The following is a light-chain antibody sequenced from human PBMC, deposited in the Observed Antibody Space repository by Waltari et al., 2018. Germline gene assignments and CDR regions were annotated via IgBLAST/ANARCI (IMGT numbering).Light chain of an antibody. CDR1: SSDVGGYNY. CDR3: SSYTSSSTLVV. V-gene: IGLV2-14*03. Sequence: QSALTQPASVSGSPGQSIPISCTGTSSDVGGYNYVPWYQQHPGKAPKLMSYDVSNRPSGGSNRCSGAKSGNTASRTISGLQAEDEADYYCSSYTSSSTLVVFGGGTKLTVL. J-gene: IGLJ2*01. CDR2: DVS.